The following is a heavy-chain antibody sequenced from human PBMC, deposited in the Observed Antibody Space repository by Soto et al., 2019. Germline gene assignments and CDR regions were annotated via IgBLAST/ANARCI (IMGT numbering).Heavy chain of an antibody. J-gene: IGHJ4*02. CDR1: GFTFSSYV. D-gene: IGHD4-17*01. CDR2: ISYDGSNK. Sequence: GGSLRLSCAASGFTFSSYVMHWVRQAPGKGLEWVAVISYDGSNKYYADSVKGRFTISRDNSKNTLYLQMNSLRAEDTAVYYCARAFDYGGNALDYWGQGTRVTVSS. CDR3: ARAFDYGGNALDY. V-gene: IGHV3-30-3*01.